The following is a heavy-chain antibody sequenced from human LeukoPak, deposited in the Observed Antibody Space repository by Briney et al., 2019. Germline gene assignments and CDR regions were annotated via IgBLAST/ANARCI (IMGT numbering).Heavy chain of an antibody. CDR1: GYTFTSYY. J-gene: IGHJ4*02. V-gene: IGHV1-46*01. D-gene: IGHD3-22*01. CDR2: TNPSGGST. CDR3: ARAMYYYDSSGYYPTIFDY. Sequence: GASVKVSCKASGYTFTSYYMHWVRQAPGQGLEWMGITNPSGGSTSYAQKFQGRVTMTRDTSTSTVYMELSSLRSEDTAVYYCARAMYYYDSSGYYPTIFDYWGQGTLVTVSS.